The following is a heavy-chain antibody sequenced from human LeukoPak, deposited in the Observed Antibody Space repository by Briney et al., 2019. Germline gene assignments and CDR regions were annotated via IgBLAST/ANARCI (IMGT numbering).Heavy chain of an antibody. CDR1: GGSITNYY. Sequence: SGTLSLTCIVSGGSITNYYWSWIRQPPGKGLEWIGYIYYSGSTNYNPSLKSRVTISVDTSKNQFSLKLSSVTAADTAVYYCASGRGYSYGSGYWGQGTLVTVSS. J-gene: IGHJ4*02. D-gene: IGHD5-18*01. V-gene: IGHV4-59*01. CDR3: ASGRGYSYGSGY. CDR2: IYYSGST.